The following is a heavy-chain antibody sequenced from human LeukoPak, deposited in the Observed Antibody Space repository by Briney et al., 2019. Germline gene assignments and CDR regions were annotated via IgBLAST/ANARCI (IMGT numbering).Heavy chain of an antibody. CDR2: ISYDGSNK. J-gene: IGHJ3*02. Sequence: GGSLRLSCAASGFTFSSYGMHWVRQAPGKGLEWVAVISYDGSNKYYADSVKGRFTISRDNSKNTLYLQMNSLGAEDTAVYYCAKKPLGDEDAFDIWGQGTMVTVSS. CDR1: GFTFSSYG. V-gene: IGHV3-30*18. D-gene: IGHD3-10*01. CDR3: AKKPLGDEDAFDI.